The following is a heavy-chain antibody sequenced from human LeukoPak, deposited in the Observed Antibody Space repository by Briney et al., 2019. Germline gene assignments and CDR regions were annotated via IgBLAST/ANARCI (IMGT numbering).Heavy chain of an antibody. D-gene: IGHD2-15*01. CDR3: ARLGEYCSGGSCYARKNYFDY. CDR2: IYYSGST. CDR1: GGSHSSYY. J-gene: IGHJ4*02. Sequence: PSETLSLTCTVSGGSHSSYYWSLIRQPPGKGLEWIGYIYYSGSTNYNPSLKSRVTISVDTSKNQFSLKLSSVTAADTAVYYCARLGEYCSGGSCYARKNYFDYWGQGTLVTVSS. V-gene: IGHV4-59*08.